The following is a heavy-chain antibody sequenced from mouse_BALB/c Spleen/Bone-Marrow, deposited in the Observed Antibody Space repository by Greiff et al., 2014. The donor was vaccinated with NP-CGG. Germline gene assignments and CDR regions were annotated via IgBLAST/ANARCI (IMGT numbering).Heavy chain of an antibody. CDR2: IDPANGNT. J-gene: IGHJ4*01. D-gene: IGHD1-1*01. CDR1: GFNIKDTY. CDR3: ARYYYRTMDY. V-gene: IGHV14-3*02. Sequence: EVKLVESGAELVKPGASVKLSCTASGFNIKDTYMHWVKQRPEQGLVWIGRIDPANGNTKYDPKFQGRATVTADTSSSTAYLQLSSLTSEDTAVYYCARYYYRTMDYWGQGTSVTVSS.